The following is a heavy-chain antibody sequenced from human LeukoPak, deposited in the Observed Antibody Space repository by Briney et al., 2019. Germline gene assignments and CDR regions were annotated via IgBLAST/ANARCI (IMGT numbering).Heavy chain of an antibody. V-gene: IGHV4-34*01. CDR3: ARDGVAGTGDV. D-gene: IGHD6-19*01. J-gene: IGHJ4*02. Sequence: SETLSLTCAVYGGSFSGYYWSWIRQPPGKGLEWIGEINHSGSTNYNPSLKSRVTISVDTSKNQFSLKLSSVTAADTAVYYCARDGVAGTGDVWGQGTLVTVSS. CDR2: INHSGST. CDR1: GGSFSGYY.